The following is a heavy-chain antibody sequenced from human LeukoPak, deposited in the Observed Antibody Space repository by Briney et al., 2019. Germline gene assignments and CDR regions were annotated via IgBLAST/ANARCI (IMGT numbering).Heavy chain of an antibody. D-gene: IGHD2-21*02. CDR3: AREASATYCGGDCYPALVDY. V-gene: IGHV4-31*03. CDR2: IYYSGST. Sequence: SETLSLTCTVSGGSISRGGDYWSWIRQHPGKGLEWIGYIYYSGSTYYNPSLKSRVTISVDTSKNQFSLKLSSVTAADTAVYYCAREASATYCGGDCYPALVDYWGQGTLVTVSS. CDR1: GGSISRGGDY. J-gene: IGHJ4*02.